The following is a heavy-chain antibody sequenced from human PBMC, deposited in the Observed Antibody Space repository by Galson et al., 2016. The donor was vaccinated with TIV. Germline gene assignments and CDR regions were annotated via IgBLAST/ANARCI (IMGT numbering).Heavy chain of an antibody. V-gene: IGHV3-23*01. CDR2: ISGRGGTT. J-gene: IGHJ6*02. D-gene: IGHD1-26*01. CDR1: GFSLSDYA. CDR3: ARGPTTRRGYYGLDI. Sequence: SLRLSCAASGFSLSDYAMPWVRQAPGKGLEWVSDISGRGGTTHYADSVKGRFTISRDNSKNTLYLHMSSLRAEDTALYYCARGPTTRRGYYGLDIWGQGTTVTVSS.